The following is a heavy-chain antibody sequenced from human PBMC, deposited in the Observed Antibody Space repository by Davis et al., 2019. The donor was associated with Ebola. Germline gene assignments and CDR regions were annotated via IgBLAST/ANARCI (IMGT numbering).Heavy chain of an antibody. CDR2: FTPILGIR. CDR1: GGHFSTYA. Sequence: SVKVSCKASGGHFSTYAISWVRQAPGQGLEWMGGFTPILGIRKYAQKFQGRVTITADESTSTGYLEMSSLRFGDTAVYYCVRGVEGAAGRWFDLWGQGTLVTVSS. D-gene: IGHD6-13*01. V-gene: IGHV1-69*10. J-gene: IGHJ5*02. CDR3: VRGVEGAAGRWFDL.